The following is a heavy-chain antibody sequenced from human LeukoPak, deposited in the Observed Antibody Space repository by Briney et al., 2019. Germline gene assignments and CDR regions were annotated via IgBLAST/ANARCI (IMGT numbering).Heavy chain of an antibody. CDR3: ASIVVVPAAIQGAFDI. CDR1: GFTFSSYG. Sequence: GSLRLSCKASGFTFSSYGVNWFRQAPGKGLEWVAVISYDGSNKYYADSVKGRFTISRDNSKNTLYLQMNSLRAEDTAVYYCASIVVVPAAIQGAFDIWGQGTMVTVSS. V-gene: IGHV3-30*19. J-gene: IGHJ3*02. D-gene: IGHD2-2*02. CDR2: ISYDGSNK.